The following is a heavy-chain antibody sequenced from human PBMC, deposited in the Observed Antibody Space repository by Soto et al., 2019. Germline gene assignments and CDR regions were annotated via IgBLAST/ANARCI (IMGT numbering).Heavy chain of an antibody. Sequence: SETLSLTCTVSGGSISSGGYYWSWIRQHPGKGLEWIGYIYYSGSTYYNPSLKSRVTISVDTSKNQFSLKLSSVTAADTAVYYCARGYYDILTGYEAYYFEYWGQGTLVTVSS. D-gene: IGHD3-9*01. CDR3: ARGYYDILTGYEAYYFEY. J-gene: IGHJ4*02. CDR1: GGSISSGGYY. V-gene: IGHV4-31*03. CDR2: IYYSGST.